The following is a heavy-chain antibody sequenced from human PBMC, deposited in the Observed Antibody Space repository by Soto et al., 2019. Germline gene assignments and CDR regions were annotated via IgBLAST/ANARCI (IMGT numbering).Heavy chain of an antibody. D-gene: IGHD6-19*01. Sequence: QVPLVQSGPAVKKPGASVKVSCKASGYSFTSYGISWVRQAPGQGLERMGWISAHNGNTNYAQKFQGRVTITTDTSTTTAYMERRNLRSDDTAVYYCASDMLQWLVMGNGMDVWGQGTTITVSS. CDR2: ISAHNGNT. J-gene: IGHJ6*02. CDR3: ASDMLQWLVMGNGMDV. V-gene: IGHV1-18*01. CDR1: GYSFTSYG.